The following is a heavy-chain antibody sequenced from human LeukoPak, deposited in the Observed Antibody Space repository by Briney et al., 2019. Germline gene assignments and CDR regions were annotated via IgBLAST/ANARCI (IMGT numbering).Heavy chain of an antibody. D-gene: IGHD3-22*01. J-gene: IGHJ6*04. CDR1: GFTVSSNY. Sequence: GGSLRLSCAASGFTVSSNYMSWVRQAPGKGLEWVSVIYSGGSTYYADSVKGRFTISRDNSKNTLYLQMNSLRAEDTAVYYCAREEPSPHYYDSSGPMDVWGKGTTVTVSS. V-gene: IGHV3-53*01. CDR3: AREEPSPHYYDSSGPMDV. CDR2: IYSGGST.